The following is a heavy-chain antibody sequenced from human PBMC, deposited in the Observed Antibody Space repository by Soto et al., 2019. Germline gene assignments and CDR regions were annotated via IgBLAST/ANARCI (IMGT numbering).Heavy chain of an antibody. CDR1: GYTFTGYY. Sequence: ASVKVSCMDSGYTFTGYYIHWVRQAPGQGLEWMGWINPNSGGTNYAQKFQGRVTMTRDTSTSTVYMELSSLRSEDTAVYYCATWSGGSGSYYNGYWGQGTLVTVSS. CDR3: ATWSGGSGSYYNGY. J-gene: IGHJ4*02. CDR2: INPNSGGT. V-gene: IGHV1-2*02. D-gene: IGHD3-10*01.